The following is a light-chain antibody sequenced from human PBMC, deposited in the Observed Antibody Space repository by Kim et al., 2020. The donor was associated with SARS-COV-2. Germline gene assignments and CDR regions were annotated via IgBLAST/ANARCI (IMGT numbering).Light chain of an antibody. V-gene: IGKV1-6*01. CDR1: QGIIND. Sequence: ASIGDRVTSTCRTNQGIINDLSWYQQKPGQAPKVLVYAASSLHPGVPSRFSGSGSDTDFTLTISSLQPEDAATYYCLQDYTYPWTFVQGTKVEIK. CDR3: LQDYTYPWT. J-gene: IGKJ1*01. CDR2: AAS.